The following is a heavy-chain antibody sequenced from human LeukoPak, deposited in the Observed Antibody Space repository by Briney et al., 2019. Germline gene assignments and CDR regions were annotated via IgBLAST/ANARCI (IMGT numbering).Heavy chain of an antibody. CDR1: GFTFSSYA. V-gene: IGHV3-23*01. J-gene: IGHJ4*02. CDR3: AKMMRYSSGWYGPGPLYYFDY. Sequence: PGGSLRLSCAASGFTFSSYAMSWVRQAPGKGLEWVSAISGSGGSTYYADSVKGRFTISRDNSKNTLYLQMNSLRAEDTAVYYCAKMMRYSSGWYGPGPLYYFDYWGQGTLVTVSS. CDR2: ISGSGGST. D-gene: IGHD6-19*01.